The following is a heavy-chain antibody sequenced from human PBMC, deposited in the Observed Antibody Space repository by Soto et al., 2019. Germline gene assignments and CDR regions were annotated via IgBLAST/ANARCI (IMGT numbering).Heavy chain of an antibody. V-gene: IGHV3-48*01. CDR1: GFTFSSYS. Sequence: HPGGSLRLSCAASGFTFSSYSMNWVRQAPGKGLERVSYISSSSSTIYYADSVKGRFTISRDNAKNSLYLQMNSLRAEDTAVYYCARDRTPTERITMVRGRNWFDPWGQGT. CDR3: ARDRTPTERITMVRGRNWFDP. D-gene: IGHD3-10*01. J-gene: IGHJ5*02. CDR2: ISSSSSTI.